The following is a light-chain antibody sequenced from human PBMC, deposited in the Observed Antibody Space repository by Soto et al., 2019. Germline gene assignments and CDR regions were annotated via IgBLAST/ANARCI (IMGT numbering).Light chain of an antibody. J-gene: IGLJ2*01. CDR2: RTN. V-gene: IGLV1-44*01. CDR1: SSNIGSNT. CDR3: AAWDDSLNGWWV. Sequence: QSVLTQPPSASGTPGQRVTISCSGSSSNIGSNTVNWYQQLPGTAPKLLIYRTNQRPSGVPDRVSGSKSGTSASLAISGLQSEDEADYYCAAWDDSLNGWWVFGGGTKLTVL.